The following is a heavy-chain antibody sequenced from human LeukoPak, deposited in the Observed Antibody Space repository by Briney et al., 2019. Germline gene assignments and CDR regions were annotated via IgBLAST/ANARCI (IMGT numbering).Heavy chain of an antibody. CDR3: ARDLGDMVPGY. CDR2: ISAYNGNT. CDR1: GYTFTRYG. D-gene: IGHD3-16*01. V-gene: IGHV1-18*01. Sequence: VASVKVSCKASGYTFTRYGISWVRQAPGQGLEWMGWISAYNGNTNYAQKLQGRVTMTTDTSTNTAYKELRSLRTDDTAVYYCARDLGDMVPGYWGRGTLVTVSS. J-gene: IGHJ4*02.